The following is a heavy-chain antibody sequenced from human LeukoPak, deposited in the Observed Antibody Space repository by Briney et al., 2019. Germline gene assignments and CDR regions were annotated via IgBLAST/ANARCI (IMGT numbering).Heavy chain of an antibody. CDR2: IGNEGST. J-gene: IGHJ3*01. D-gene: IGHD3-16*01. CDR1: GFTFSLYD. CDR3: IRDLGLSHAYGAFDV. V-gene: IGHV3-13*01. Sequence: GGSLRLSCAASGFTFSLYDMLWVRQATGKSLEWVSGIGNEGSTFYPGSLKGRFTISRDNAKNSLYLQMNSLSAEDTAVYYCIRDLGLSHAYGAFDVWGQGALVTVSS.